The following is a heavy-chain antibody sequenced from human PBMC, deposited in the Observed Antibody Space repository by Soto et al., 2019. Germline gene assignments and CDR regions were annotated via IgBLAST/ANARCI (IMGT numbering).Heavy chain of an antibody. CDR1: GCPFTAYY. CDR2: VNPSVNST. D-gene: IGHD2-2*01. J-gene: IGHJ1*01. CDR3: ARGPPRGAHQTQFGF. V-gene: IGHV1-46*01. Sequence: RASVKFACKSSGCPFTAYYIHWIRQAPGQGLRWMGRVNPSVNSTTYAEKFQGRVTVTWDTSTSTVFLEMISLRSEDSALYYCARGPPRGAHQTQFGFRGQRSLVIVSA.